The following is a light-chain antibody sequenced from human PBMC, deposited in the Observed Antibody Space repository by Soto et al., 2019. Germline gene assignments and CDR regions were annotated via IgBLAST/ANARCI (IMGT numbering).Light chain of an antibody. CDR2: DAS. CDR3: QQYNSYWT. V-gene: IGKV3-11*01. Sequence: EIVLAQSPGTLSLSPGERATLSCRASQSVSSYLAWYQQKPGQAPRLLIYDASSRATGVPDRFSGSGSGTDFTLTISSLQPDDFATYYCQQYNSYWTFGQGTKV. J-gene: IGKJ1*01. CDR1: QSVSSY.